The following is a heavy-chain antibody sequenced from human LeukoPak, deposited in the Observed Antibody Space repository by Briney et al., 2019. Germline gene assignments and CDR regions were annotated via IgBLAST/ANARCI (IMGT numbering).Heavy chain of an antibody. CDR3: ATDRGYSTFDY. J-gene: IGHJ4*02. D-gene: IGHD6-13*01. V-gene: IGHV3-7*01. CDR2: INQDGRTI. Sequence: GRSLRLSCAASGFPFSTYWMNWIRQAPGKGLEWVANINQDGRTINYGDPVRGRFTISRDNARNSLYLQMTSLRAEDTALYYCATDRGYSTFDYWGQGTLVTVSS. CDR1: GFPFSTYW.